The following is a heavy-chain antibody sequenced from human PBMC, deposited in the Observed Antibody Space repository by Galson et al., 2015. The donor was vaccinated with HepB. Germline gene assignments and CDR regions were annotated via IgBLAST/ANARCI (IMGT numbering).Heavy chain of an antibody. D-gene: IGHD3-3*01. CDR1: GFTFSNAW. J-gene: IGHJ4*02. Sequence: SLRLSCAASGFTFSNAWMSWVRQAPGKGLEWVGRIKSKTDGGTTDYAAPVKGRFTISRDDSKNTLYLQMNSLKTEDTAVYYCTTALYYDFWSGYLDYWGQGTLVTVSS. CDR3: TTALYYDFWSGYLDY. CDR2: IKSKTDGGTT. V-gene: IGHV3-15*01.